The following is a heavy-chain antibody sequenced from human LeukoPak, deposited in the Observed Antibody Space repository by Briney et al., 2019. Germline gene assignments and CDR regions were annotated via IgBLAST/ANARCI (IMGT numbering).Heavy chain of an antibody. CDR3: TGGDYYDSGYYYVGYFHH. V-gene: IGHV3-48*03. CDR2: ISFSGSTI. J-gene: IGHJ1*01. D-gene: IGHD3-22*01. Sequence: QPGGSLRLSCAASGFTFSSYEMNWVRQAPGKGLEWVSYISFSGSTIYYADSVKGRFTISRDNAKNSLYVQMNSLRADDTVDYYCTGGDYYDSGYYYVGYFHHWGQGTLVTVSS. CDR1: GFTFSSYE.